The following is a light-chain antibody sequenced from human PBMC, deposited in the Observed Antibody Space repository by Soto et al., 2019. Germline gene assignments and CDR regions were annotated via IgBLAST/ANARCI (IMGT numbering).Light chain of an antibody. CDR2: DVS. CDR1: QSVSGY. J-gene: IGKJ5*01. CDR3: QQRDYWQVT. Sequence: EIVSTQSPVTLSLSPGERATPSFTASQSVSGYLAWYQQKPGQAPRLLIYDVSNRATGIPARFSGSGSGTDFTLTISSLEPEDFAIYYCQQRDYWQVTFGQGTRLENK. V-gene: IGKV3-11*01.